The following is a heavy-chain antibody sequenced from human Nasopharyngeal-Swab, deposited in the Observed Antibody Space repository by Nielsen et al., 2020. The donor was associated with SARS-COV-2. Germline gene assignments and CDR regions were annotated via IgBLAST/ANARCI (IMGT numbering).Heavy chain of an antibody. CDR2: INGGGSLT. D-gene: IGHD3-10*01. V-gene: IGHV3-23*01. Sequence: GGSLRLSCAASGFTFNTYSMTWVRQAPGKGLEWVSLINGGGSLTYYADSVKGRFTISRDNSKNTLYLQMNSLRAEDTAVYYCAKDPGGPYYYYGMDVWGQGTTVTVSS. CDR3: AKDPGGPYYYYGMDV. J-gene: IGHJ6*02. CDR1: GFTFNTYS.